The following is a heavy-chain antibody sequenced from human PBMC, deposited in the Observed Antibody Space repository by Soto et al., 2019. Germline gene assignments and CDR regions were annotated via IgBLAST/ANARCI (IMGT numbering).Heavy chain of an antibody. V-gene: IGHV4-31*03. CDR1: GVYISSGYHY. D-gene: IGHD3-16*01. CDR2: IYYGGST. J-gene: IGHJ3*02. Sequence: TLYPTCTFSGVYISSGYHYYGWIREHPGKGLEWIGYIYYGGSTYYNPSLRSRGSISIDTSKNQLFLRLSSVTAADTAVYYCARDGLRLGVHAFDIWGQGTMVT. CDR3: ARDGLRLGVHAFDI.